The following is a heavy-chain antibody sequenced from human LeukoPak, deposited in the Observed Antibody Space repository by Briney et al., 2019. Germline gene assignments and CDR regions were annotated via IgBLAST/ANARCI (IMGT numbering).Heavy chain of an antibody. V-gene: IGHV3-23*01. CDR1: GFTFSSYA. D-gene: IGHD2-21*01. J-gene: IGHJ4*02. CDR3: AKDLSKFAY. Sequence: GGSLRLSCAASGFTFSSYAMSWVRQAPGKGPEWVSGISDSGDDTYYADSVKGRFTISRDNSKKTLYLQMNSLGAEDMAVYYCAKDLSKFAYWGQGALVTVSS. CDR2: ISDSGDDT.